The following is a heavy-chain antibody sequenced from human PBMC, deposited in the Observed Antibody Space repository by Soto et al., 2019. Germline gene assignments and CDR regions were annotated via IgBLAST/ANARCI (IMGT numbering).Heavy chain of an antibody. CDR3: ARARHCSGGSCYLYYYYYGMDV. CDR1: GGTFSSYA. D-gene: IGHD2-15*01. J-gene: IGHJ6*02. CDR2: IIPIFGTA. V-gene: IGHV1-69*12. Sequence: QVQLVQSGAEVKKPGSSVKVSCKASGGTFSSYAISWVRQAPGQGLEWMGGIIPIFGTANYAQKFQGRVTITADESTSTAYMELRSPRSEETTVYYCARARHCSGGSCYLYYYYYGMDVWGQGTTVTVSS.